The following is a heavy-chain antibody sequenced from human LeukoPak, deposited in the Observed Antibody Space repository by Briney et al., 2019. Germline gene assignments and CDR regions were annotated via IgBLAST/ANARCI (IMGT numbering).Heavy chain of an antibody. CDR2: ISGSGGST. Sequence: GGSLRLSCVASGFTFSIYAMSWVRQAPGKGLEWVSGISGSGGSTHYADSVQGRFTVSRDNSKNTLYLQMINPRAEDTAVYYCAKRPGYSSSWFYFDYWGQGTLVTVSS. CDR3: AKRPGYSSSWFYFDY. CDR1: GFTFSIYA. D-gene: IGHD6-13*01. J-gene: IGHJ4*02. V-gene: IGHV3-23*01.